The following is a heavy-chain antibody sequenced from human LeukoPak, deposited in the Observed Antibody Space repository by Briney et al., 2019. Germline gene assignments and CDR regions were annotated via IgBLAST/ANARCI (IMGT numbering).Heavy chain of an antibody. D-gene: IGHD6-13*01. J-gene: IGHJ6*02. CDR1: GFTFSDYY. CDR2: ISSSGSTI. CDR3: AALIAAAGSLSYYYYGMDV. V-gene: IGHV3-11*04. Sequence: PGGSLRLSCAASGFTFSDYYMSWIRQAPGKGLEWVSYISSSGSTIYYADSVKGRFTISRDNSKNTLYLQMNSLRAEDTAVYYCAALIAAAGSLSYYYYGMDVWGQGTTVTVSS.